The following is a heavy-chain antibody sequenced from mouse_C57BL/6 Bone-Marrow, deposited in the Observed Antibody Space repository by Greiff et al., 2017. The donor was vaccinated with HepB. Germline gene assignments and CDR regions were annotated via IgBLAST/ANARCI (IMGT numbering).Heavy chain of an antibody. CDR1: GFTFSSYA. J-gene: IGHJ3*01. CDR2: ISSGGDYI. Sequence: EVQLVESGEGLVKPGGSLKLSCAASGFTFSSYAMSWVRQTPEKRLEWVAYISSGGDYIYYADTVKGRFTISRDNARNTLYLQMSSLKSEDTAMYYCTRGITTVVATPRFAYWGQGTLVTVSA. V-gene: IGHV5-9-1*02. D-gene: IGHD1-1*01. CDR3: TRGITTVVATPRFAY.